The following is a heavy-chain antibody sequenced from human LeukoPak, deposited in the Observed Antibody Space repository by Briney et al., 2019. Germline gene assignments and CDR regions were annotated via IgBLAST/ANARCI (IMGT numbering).Heavy chain of an antibody. CDR2: ISSSSSTI. CDR1: GFTFSSYS. V-gene: IGHV3-48*04. J-gene: IGHJ4*02. CDR3: AREYVDSSGGY. D-gene: IGHD6-19*01. Sequence: GGSLRLSCAASGFTFSSYSMNWVRQAPGKGLEWVSYISSSSSTIYYADSVKGRFTISRDNAKNSLYLQMNSLRAEDTAVYYCAREYVDSSGGYWGQGTLVTVSS.